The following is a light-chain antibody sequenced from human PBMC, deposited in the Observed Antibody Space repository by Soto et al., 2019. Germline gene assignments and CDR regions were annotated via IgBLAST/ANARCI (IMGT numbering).Light chain of an antibody. CDR3: QQYNSSPWT. CDR1: KSISSW. V-gene: IGKV1-5*03. CDR2: KAS. Sequence: DIQMTQSPSTLSASVGDRVTITCRASKSISSWLAWYQQKPGKAPKLLIYKASSLESGVPSRCSGSGSGTEFTLTISSLQPDDFATYYCQQYNSSPWTFGQGTKVEIK. J-gene: IGKJ1*01.